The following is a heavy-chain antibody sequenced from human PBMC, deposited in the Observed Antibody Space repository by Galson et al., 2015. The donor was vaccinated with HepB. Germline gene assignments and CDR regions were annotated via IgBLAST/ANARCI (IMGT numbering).Heavy chain of an antibody. CDR1: GYTFTSYR. D-gene: IGHD1-26*01. J-gene: IGHJ4*02. Sequence: SVKVSCKASGYTFTSYRISWVRLAPGQGLEWMGWISAYNGNTNYAQKLQGRVTMTTDTSTSTAYMELRSLRSDDTAVYYCARDLSRSSGSYWGVPTFDYWGQGTLVTVSS. CDR2: ISAYNGNT. CDR3: ARDLSRSSGSYWGVPTFDY. V-gene: IGHV1-18*01.